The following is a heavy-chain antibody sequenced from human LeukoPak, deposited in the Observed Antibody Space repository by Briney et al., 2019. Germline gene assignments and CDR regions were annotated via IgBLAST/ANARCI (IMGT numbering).Heavy chain of an antibody. J-gene: IGHJ4*02. CDR2: IYYSGST. D-gene: IGHD3-22*01. CDR3: ARDDSSGYFFRY. Sequence: PSETLSLTCTVSGGSISSGGYYWSWIRQPPGKGLEWIGYIYYSGSTYYNPSLKSRVTISVDTSKNQFSPKLSSVTAADTAVYYCARDDSSGYFFRYWGQGTLVTVSS. CDR1: GGSISSGGYY. V-gene: IGHV4-30-4*01.